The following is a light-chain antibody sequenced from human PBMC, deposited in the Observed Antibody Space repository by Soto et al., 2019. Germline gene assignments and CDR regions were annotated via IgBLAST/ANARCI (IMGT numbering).Light chain of an antibody. CDR2: LEGNGVY. J-gene: IGLJ1*01. CDR1: SGHSTYV. V-gene: IGLV4-60*03. CDR3: ETWDSNSFV. Sequence: QAVVTQSSSASASLGSSVKLTCTLSSGHSTYVIAWHQQQPGKAPRYLMKLEGNGVYNKGSGVPDRFSGSSSGADRYLTISNLQSEDEADYYCETWDSNSFVFGAGTKL.